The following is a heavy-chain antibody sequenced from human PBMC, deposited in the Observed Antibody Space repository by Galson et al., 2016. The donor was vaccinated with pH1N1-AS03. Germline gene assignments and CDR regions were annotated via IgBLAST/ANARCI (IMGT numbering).Heavy chain of an antibody. CDR3: AKAVRYSQINGYYSLTS. V-gene: IGHV3-43D*03. CDR2: INWDGAST. Sequence: SLRLSCAASGFTFDDYAMHWVRQAPGKGLEWVSLINWDGASTYYADSVQGRFTVSRDNSKNSLYLQMNSLRAEDTDLYYCAKAVRYSQINGYYSLTSWGQGTLVTVSS. J-gene: IGHJ5*02. CDR1: GFTFDDYA. D-gene: IGHD3-22*01.